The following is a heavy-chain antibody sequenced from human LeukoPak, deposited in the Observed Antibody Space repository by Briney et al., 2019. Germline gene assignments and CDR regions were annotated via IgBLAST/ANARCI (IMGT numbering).Heavy chain of an antibody. CDR1: GGSISSYY. V-gene: IGHV4-59*08. D-gene: IGHD6-13*01. Sequence: PSETLSLTCTVSGGSISSYYWSWIRQPPGKGLEWIGYIKCSASTNYNPSLKSRVTISVDTSKNQFSLKLSSVTAADTAVYYCARQGYSSSWYRYYDSSGSPDNWFDPWGQGTPVTVSS. CDR2: IKCSAST. J-gene: IGHJ5*02. CDR3: ARQGYSSSWYRYYDSSGSPDNWFDP.